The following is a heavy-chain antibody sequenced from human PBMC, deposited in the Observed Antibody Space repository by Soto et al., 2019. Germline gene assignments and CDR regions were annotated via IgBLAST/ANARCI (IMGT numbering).Heavy chain of an antibody. CDR1: GFTFSSYG. V-gene: IGHV3-30*18. CDR3: AKAKDPWAYYYYGMDV. J-gene: IGHJ6*02. CDR2: ISYDGSNK. D-gene: IGHD1-26*01. Sequence: QVQLVESGGGVVQPGRSLRLSCAASGFTFSSYGMHWVRQAPGKGLEWVAVISYDGSNKYYEDSVKGRFTISRDNSKNTLYLQMNSLRDEDTAVYYCAKAKDPWAYYYYGMDVWGQGTTVTVSS.